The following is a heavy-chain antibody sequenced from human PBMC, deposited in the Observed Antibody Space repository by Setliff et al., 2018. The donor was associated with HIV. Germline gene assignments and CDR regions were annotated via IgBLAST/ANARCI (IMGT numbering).Heavy chain of an antibody. J-gene: IGHJ4*02. CDR1: GASITSHY. Sequence: SETLSLTCTVSGASITSHYWSWIRQSPGRELEWIGYIYSTGSTNHNPSLQSRVSISMDASKNKFSLKVTSVTSADTAVYYCAKGAGFYGDYTFDYWGLGNLVTVSS. D-gene: IGHD4-17*01. V-gene: IGHV4-59*11. CDR2: IYSTGST. CDR3: AKGAGFYGDYTFDY.